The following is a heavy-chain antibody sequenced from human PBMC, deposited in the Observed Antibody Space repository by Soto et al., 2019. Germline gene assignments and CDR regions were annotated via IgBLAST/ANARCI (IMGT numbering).Heavy chain of an antibody. Sequence: ASVKVSCKASGGTFSSYAISWVRQAPGQGLEWMGGIIPIFGTANYAQKFQGRVTITADKSTSTAYMELSSLRSVDTAVYYCARDRYDYGDFFDYWGQGTLVTVSS. D-gene: IGHD4-17*01. CDR1: GGTFSSYA. J-gene: IGHJ4*02. V-gene: IGHV1-69*06. CDR2: IIPIFGTA. CDR3: ARDRYDYGDFFDY.